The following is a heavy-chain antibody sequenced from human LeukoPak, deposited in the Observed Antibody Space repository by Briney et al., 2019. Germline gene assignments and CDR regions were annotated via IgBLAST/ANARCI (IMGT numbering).Heavy chain of an antibody. D-gene: IGHD4-11*01. CDR3: ARRRLQYGWFDP. CDR1: GFTFSSYA. V-gene: IGHV3-23*01. Sequence: PGGSLSLSCAASGFTFSSYAMSWVRQAPGKGLEWVSAISGSGGSTYYADSVKGRFTISRDNAKNSLYLQMNSLRAEDTAVYYCARRRLQYGWFDPWGQGTLVTVSS. CDR2: ISGSGGST. J-gene: IGHJ5*02.